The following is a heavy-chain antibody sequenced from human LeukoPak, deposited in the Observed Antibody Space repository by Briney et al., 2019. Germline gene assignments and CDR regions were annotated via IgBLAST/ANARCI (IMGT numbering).Heavy chain of an antibody. CDR2: IYYSGST. CDR1: GGSITSHY. Sequence: SETLSLTCTVSGGSITSHYWSWIRQPPGKGLEWIGYIYYSGSTNYSPSLKSRVTISVDTSKNQFSLNLNSVTAADTAVYYCARTDFDWFLDYWGQGTPVTVSS. D-gene: IGHD3-9*01. CDR3: ARTDFDWFLDY. J-gene: IGHJ4*02. V-gene: IGHV4-59*11.